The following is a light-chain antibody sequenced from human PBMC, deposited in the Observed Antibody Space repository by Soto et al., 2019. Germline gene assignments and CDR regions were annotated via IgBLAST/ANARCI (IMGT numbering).Light chain of an antibody. CDR1: QNINIW. J-gene: IGKJ1*01. CDR2: KAS. Sequence: DIQMTQSPSTLSASVGDRVTITCRASQNINIWLAWYQQKQGKAPKLLIYKASNLESGVPSRFSGSGSGTEFTLTITSLQPEDFATYYCQQYNSYWTFGQGTKVEVK. CDR3: QQYNSYWT. V-gene: IGKV1-5*03.